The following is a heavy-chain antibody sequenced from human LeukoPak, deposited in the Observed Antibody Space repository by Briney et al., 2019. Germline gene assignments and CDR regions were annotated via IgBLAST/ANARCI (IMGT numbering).Heavy chain of an antibody. CDR1: GGSFSGYY. J-gene: IGHJ6*02. CDR2: INHSGST. D-gene: IGHD3-3*01. Sequence: SETLSLTCAVYGGSFSGYYWSWIRQPPGKGLEWIGEINHSGSTNYNPSLKSRVTISVDTSKNQFPLKLSSVTAADTAVYYCARGSLLTIFGVVSYYGMDVWGQGTTVTVSS. CDR3: ARGSLLTIFGVVSYYGMDV. V-gene: IGHV4-34*01.